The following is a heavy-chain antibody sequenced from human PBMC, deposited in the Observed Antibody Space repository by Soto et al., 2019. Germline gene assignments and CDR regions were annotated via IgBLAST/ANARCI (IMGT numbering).Heavy chain of an antibody. CDR1: GGSISSGRNY. D-gene: IGHD3-10*01. CDR2: IYYSGST. Sequence: QVQLQESGPGLVKPSQTLSLTCTVSGGSISSGRNYWRWLRQHPGKGLEWIGYIYYSGSTYYHPSLKSPVTISADTSKNQFSLKLSSVTAADTAVYYWARDRVGEGYFDYWGQGTLVTVSS. J-gene: IGHJ4*02. CDR3: ARDRVGEGYFDY. V-gene: IGHV4-31*01.